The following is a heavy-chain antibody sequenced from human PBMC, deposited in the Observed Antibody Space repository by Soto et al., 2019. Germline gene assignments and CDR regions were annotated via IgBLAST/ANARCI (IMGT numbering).Heavy chain of an antibody. J-gene: IGHJ6*02. Sequence: SVKVSCKASGGTFSSYAISWVRQAPGQGLEWMGGIIPIFGTANYAQKFRGRVTITADESTSTAYMELSSLRYEDTAVDYCASLAVAGKRIYYYYGMHVCVQGPTLAV. D-gene: IGHD6-19*01. V-gene: IGHV1-69*13. CDR2: IIPIFGTA. CDR1: GGTFSSYA. CDR3: ASLAVAGKRIYYYYGMHV.